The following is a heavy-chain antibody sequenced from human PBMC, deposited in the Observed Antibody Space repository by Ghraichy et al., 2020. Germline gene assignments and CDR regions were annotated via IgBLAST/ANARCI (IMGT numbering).Heavy chain of an antibody. J-gene: IGHJ4*02. D-gene: IGHD3-16*01. CDR3: AKEFTRDYVYYFDD. CDR1: GFTFDDYT. V-gene: IGHV3-43*01. CDR2: ISWDGGST. Sequence: SCAASGFTFDDYTMHWVRQAPGKGLEWVSLISWDGGSTYYADSVQGRFTISRDNSKNSLYLQMNSLRTEDTALYYCAKEFTRDYVYYFDDWGQGTLVTVSS.